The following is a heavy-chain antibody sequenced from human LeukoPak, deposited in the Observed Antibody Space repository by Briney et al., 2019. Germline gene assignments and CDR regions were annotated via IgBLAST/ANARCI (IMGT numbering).Heavy chain of an antibody. J-gene: IGHJ4*02. CDR3: ARVGSGSFDY. CDR2: INYSGSP. V-gene: IGHV4-59*01. CDR1: GGSISSYY. Sequence: SETLSLTCTVSGGSISSYYWSWIRQPPGRGLEWIGYINYSGSPNYNPSLKSRVTVSVDTSKNQFSLKLNSVTAADTAVYYCARVGSGSFDYWGQGTLVTVSS. D-gene: IGHD6-19*01.